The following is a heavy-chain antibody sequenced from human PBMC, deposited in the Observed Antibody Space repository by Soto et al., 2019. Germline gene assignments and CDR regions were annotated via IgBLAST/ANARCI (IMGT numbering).Heavy chain of an antibody. CDR1: GASIRSYY. Sequence: QVQLRESGPGLVKSSETLSLTCTVSGASIRSYYWSWIRQPPGKGLEWIGYIYYSGGTNYNPSLESRVTISLDTSKSQFSLKLSSVTAADTAVYYCARPWTTRNYDNSYFDLWGRGTLVTVSS. CDR2: IYYSGGT. J-gene: IGHJ2*01. V-gene: IGHV4-59*01. D-gene: IGHD3-22*01. CDR3: ARPWTTRNYDNSYFDL.